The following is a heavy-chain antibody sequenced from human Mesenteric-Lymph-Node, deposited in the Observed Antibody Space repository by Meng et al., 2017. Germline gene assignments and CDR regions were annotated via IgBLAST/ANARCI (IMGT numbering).Heavy chain of an antibody. CDR3: ARGGYYSFDY. J-gene: IGHJ4*02. CDR2: IYHSGST. D-gene: IGHD5-18*01. CDR1: GCSISSVYW. V-gene: IGHV4-4*02. Sequence: QVQLQESGPGLVKPSETLFLTCAVSGCSISSVYWWTWVRQSPGKGLECIGEIYHSGSTNYTPSLNSRVTISVDKSKNQFSLKLTSVTAADTAVYYCARGGYYSFDYWGQGTLVTVSS.